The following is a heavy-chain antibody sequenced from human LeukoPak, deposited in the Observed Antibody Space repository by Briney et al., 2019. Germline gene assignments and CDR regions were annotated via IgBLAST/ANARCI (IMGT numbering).Heavy chain of an antibody. J-gene: IGHJ4*02. V-gene: IGHV3-23*01. CDR3: ASWGYYFYYFDY. CDR2: IISSGGST. D-gene: IGHD2/OR15-2a*01. CDR1: GFTFSSYA. Sequence: GGSLRLSCAASGFTFSSYAMSWVRQAPGKGLEWVSAIISSGGSTYYAASVKGRFTISRDTSKNTLYLQMNSLRAEDTAVYYCASWGYYFYYFDYWGQGTLVTVSS.